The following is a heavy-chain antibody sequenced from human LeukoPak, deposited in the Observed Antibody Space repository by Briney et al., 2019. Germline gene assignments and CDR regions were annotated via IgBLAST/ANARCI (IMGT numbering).Heavy chain of an antibody. CDR1: GFAFSTYA. CDR3: ASSCSSRCSPSGFDF. D-gene: IGHD2-2*01. J-gene: IGHJ4*02. CDR2: ISSGGGYT. V-gene: IGHV3-23*01. Sequence: GGSLRLSCAASGFAFSTYAMSWVRQAPGKGLEWVSAISSGGGYTYHADSVKGRFTISRDDSKNTLYLQMSSLRAEDTAVYYCASSCSSRCSPSGFDFWGRGTLVTVSS.